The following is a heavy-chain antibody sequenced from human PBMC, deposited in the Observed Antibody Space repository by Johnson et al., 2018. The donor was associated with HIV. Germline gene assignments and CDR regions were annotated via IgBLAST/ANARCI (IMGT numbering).Heavy chain of an antibody. CDR3: ARLPSGYNRDSFNI. CDR1: GFTFSSYA. V-gene: IGHV3-30*04. D-gene: IGHD5-18*01. Sequence: VQLVESGGGVVQPGRSLRLSCAASGFTFSSYAMHWVRQAPGKGLEWMAFISYNEDKKYYADSVKGRFTISRDNSKNILYLQMNSLRAEDTATYYCARLPSGYNRDSFNIWGQGTMVTVSS. CDR2: ISYNEDKK. J-gene: IGHJ3*02.